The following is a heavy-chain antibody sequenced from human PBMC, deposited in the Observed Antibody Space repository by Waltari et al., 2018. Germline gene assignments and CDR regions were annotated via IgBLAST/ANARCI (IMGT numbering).Heavy chain of an antibody. V-gene: IGHV1-8*03. D-gene: IGHD3-3*02. CDR1: GYTFTSYD. J-gene: IGHJ3*02. CDR3: ARGAAFSGAFDI. CDR2: LNPISGNT. Sequence: QVQLVQSGAEVKKPGASVKVSCKASGYTFTSYDINWVRQATGQGLEWMGWLNPISGNTGDAQKFQGRVTITRNTSISTAYMELSSLRSEDTAVYYCARGAAFSGAFDIWGQGTMVTVSS.